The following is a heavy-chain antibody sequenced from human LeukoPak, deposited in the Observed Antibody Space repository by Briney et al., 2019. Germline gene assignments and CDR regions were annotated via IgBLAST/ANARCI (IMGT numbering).Heavy chain of an antibody. D-gene: IGHD6-19*01. CDR3: ARVPSSSPASAWFDP. J-gene: IGHJ5*02. CDR2: IYNGGRA. CDR1: GFTVSANY. V-gene: IGHV3-53*01. Sequence: GGSLRLSCVASGFTVSANYMSWVRQAPGKGPEWVSVIYNGGRAYYADSVKGRFTISRDSSKNTLYLQMNSLRAEDTAVYYCARVPSSSPASAWFDPWGQGTLVTVSS.